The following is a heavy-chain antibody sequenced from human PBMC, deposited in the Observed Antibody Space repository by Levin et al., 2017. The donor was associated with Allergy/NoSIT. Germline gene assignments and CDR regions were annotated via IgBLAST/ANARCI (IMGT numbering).Heavy chain of an antibody. CDR3: ARDKLRVVVAATFGRNAFDI. D-gene: IGHD2-15*01. CDR2: ISSSRSTI. Sequence: GGSLRLSCAASGFTFSSYNMNWVRQAPGKGLEWVSYISSSRSTIYYADSVKGRFTISRDNAKNSLYLQMNSLRDEDTAVYYCARDKLRVVVAATFGRNAFDIWGQGTMVTVSS. V-gene: IGHV3-48*02. J-gene: IGHJ3*02. CDR1: GFTFSSYN.